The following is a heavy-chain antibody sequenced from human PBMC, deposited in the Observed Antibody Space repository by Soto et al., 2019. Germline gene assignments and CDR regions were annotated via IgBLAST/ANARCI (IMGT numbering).Heavy chain of an antibody. CDR1: GGTVASSHW. CDR2: VYHTGDT. J-gene: IGHJ5*02. V-gene: IGHV4-4*02. CDR3: AREIVTAGGNNYFDP. Sequence: SETLSLTCGVSGGTVASSHWWSWVRQSPGWGLEWIGNVYHTGDTNLNPSLQSRVTISVDKSNNQFSLRLNSLTAADTAVYFCAREIVTAGGNNYFDPWGPGTLVTVSS. D-gene: IGHD2-21*02.